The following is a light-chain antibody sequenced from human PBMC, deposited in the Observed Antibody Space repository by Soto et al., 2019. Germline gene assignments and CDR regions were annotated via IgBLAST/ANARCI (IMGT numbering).Light chain of an antibody. CDR1: QSVSGNF. J-gene: IGKJ3*01. CDR3: QQYGRSPPFT. CDR2: DAS. Sequence: TVLTQSPGTLSLSPGERATLSCRASQSVSGNFLAWYQQKPGQAPRLLIYDASTRATGIPDRFRASGSGTGFTLTIYRLEPEDFALYYCQQYGRSPPFTFGPGTKVEIK. V-gene: IGKV3-20*01.